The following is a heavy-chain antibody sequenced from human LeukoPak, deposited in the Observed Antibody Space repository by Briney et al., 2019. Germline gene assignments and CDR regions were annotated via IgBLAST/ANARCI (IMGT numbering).Heavy chain of an antibody. CDR1: GFTFSNYA. J-gene: IGHJ4*02. V-gene: IGHV3-74*01. CDR2: MNGEGTTI. D-gene: IGHD1-7*01. Sequence: PGESLRLSCAASGFTFSNYAILWVRQAPGKGLMWVSRMNGEGTTIDYADSVKGRFTVSRDYAKNTLFLQMNNLRTEDTALYFCATARNFRFEYWGQGPLVIVSA. CDR3: ATARNFRFEY.